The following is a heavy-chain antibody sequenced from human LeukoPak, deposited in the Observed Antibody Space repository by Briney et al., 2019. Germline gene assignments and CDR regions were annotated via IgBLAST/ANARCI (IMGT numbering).Heavy chain of an antibody. CDR2: IIPILGIA. D-gene: IGHD5-12*01. V-gene: IGHV1-69*04. CDR3: AGREGGYDYEVYYYCGMDV. Sequence: GASVKVSCKASGGTFSSYAISWVRQAPGQGLEWMGRIIPILGIANYAQKFQGRVTITADKSMSTAYMELSSLRSEDTAVYYCAGREGGYDYEVYYYCGMDVWGQGTTVTVSS. CDR1: GGTFSSYA. J-gene: IGHJ6*02.